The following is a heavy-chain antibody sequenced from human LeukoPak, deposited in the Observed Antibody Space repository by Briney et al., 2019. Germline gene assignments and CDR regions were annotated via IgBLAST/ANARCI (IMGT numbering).Heavy chain of an antibody. Sequence: GGSLRLSCTASGFTFGDYAMSWFRQAPGKGLEWVGFIRSKAYGGTTEYAASVKGRFTISRDDPKSIAYLQMNSLKTEDTAVYYCTTEAYDSSGYYSPRYYYGMDVWGQGTTVTVSS. J-gene: IGHJ6*02. CDR1: GFTFGDYA. CDR2: IRSKAYGGTT. V-gene: IGHV3-49*03. CDR3: TTEAYDSSGYYSPRYYYGMDV. D-gene: IGHD3-22*01.